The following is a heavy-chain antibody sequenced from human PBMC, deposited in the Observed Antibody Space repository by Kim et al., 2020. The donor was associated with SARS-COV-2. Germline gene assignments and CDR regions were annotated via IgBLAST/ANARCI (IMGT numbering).Heavy chain of an antibody. J-gene: IGHJ4*02. CDR3: ARDGDYGDYPDY. Sequence: SETLSLTCTVSGGSISSSSYYWGWIRQPPGKGLEWIGSIYYSGSTYYNPSLKSRVTISVDTSKNQFSLKLSSVTAADTAVYYCARDGDYGDYPDYWGQGT. CDR2: IYYSGST. D-gene: IGHD4-17*01. CDR1: GGSISSSSYY. V-gene: IGHV4-39*07.